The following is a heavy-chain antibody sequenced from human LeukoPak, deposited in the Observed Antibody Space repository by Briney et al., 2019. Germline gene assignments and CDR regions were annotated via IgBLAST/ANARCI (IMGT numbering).Heavy chain of an antibody. CDR3: ARASYYYYMDV. CDR2: IKQDGSEK. J-gene: IGHJ6*03. CDR1: GFTFSSYW. Sequence: GGSLRLSCAASGFTFSSYWLSWVRQAPGKGLEWVANIKQDGSEKYYVDSVKGRFTISRDNAKNSLYLQMNSLRAEDTAVYYCARASYYYYMDVWGKGTTVTVSS. V-gene: IGHV3-7*01.